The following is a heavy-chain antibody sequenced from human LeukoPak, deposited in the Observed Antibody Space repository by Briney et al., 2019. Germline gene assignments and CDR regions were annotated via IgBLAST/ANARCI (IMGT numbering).Heavy chain of an antibody. CDR3: ARRPNSWNWFDP. V-gene: IGHV4-31*03. Sequence: SQTLSHTCTVSGGSISSGGYYWSWIRQHPGKGLEWIGYIYYSGSTYYNPSLKSRVTISVDTSKNQFSLKLSSVTAADTAVYYCARRPNSWNWFDPWGQGTLVTVSS. CDR2: IYYSGST. J-gene: IGHJ5*02. D-gene: IGHD2-15*01. CDR1: GGSISSGGYY.